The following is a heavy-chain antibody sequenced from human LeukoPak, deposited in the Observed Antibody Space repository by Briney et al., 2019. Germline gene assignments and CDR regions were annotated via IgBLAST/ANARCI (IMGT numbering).Heavy chain of an antibody. CDR3: ARGYYYDSSGYYYGDY. D-gene: IGHD3-22*01. CDR2: ISYDGSNK. CDR1: GFTFSSYA. V-gene: IGHV3-30-3*01. Sequence: GGSLRLSCAASGFTFSSYAMHWVRQAPGKGLEWVAVISYDGSNKYYADSVKGRFTISRGNSKNTLYLQMNSLRAEGTAVYYCARGYYYDSSGYYYGDYWGQGTLVTVSS. J-gene: IGHJ4*02.